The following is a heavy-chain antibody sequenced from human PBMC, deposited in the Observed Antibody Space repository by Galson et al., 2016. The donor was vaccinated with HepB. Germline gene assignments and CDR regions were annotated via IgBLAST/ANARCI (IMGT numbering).Heavy chain of an antibody. V-gene: IGHV3-23*01. CDR2: ISGSGGNT. CDR1: GFTFSGYA. J-gene: IGHJ4*02. Sequence: SLRLSCAPSGFTFSGYAMSWVRQAPGKGLEWVSAISGSGGNTYYIDSVKGRFTISRDNSKNTLYLEMNSLRAEDTAVYFCAKDRWMGGGSCFDYWGQGTLVTVSS. CDR3: AKDRWMGGGSCFDY. D-gene: IGHD2-15*01.